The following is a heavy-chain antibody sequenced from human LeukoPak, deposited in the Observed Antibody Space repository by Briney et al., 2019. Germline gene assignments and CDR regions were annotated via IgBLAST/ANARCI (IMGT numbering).Heavy chain of an antibody. CDR2: ISGSGGST. V-gene: IGHV3-23*01. CDR1: GFTFSSYA. Sequence: GGSLRLSCAASGFTFSSYAMSWVRQAPGKGLEWVSAISGSGGSTYYADSVKGRLTISRDNSKNTLYLQMNSLRAEDTAVYYCAKASGYDILTGHLDYWGQGTLVTVSS. D-gene: IGHD3-9*01. J-gene: IGHJ4*02. CDR3: AKASGYDILTGHLDY.